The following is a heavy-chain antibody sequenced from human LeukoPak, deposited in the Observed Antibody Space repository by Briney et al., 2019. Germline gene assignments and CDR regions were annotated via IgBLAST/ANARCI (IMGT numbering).Heavy chain of an antibody. J-gene: IGHJ4*02. V-gene: IGHV3-49*03. D-gene: IGHD7-27*01. CDR3: TRGEDWGFPIGDY. CDR1: GFTFSSYG. Sequence: PAGGSLRLSCAASGFTFSSYGMHWFRQAPGKGLEWVGFIRSKAYGGTTEYAASVKGRFTISRDDSKSIGYLQMNSLKTEDTAVYYCTRGEDWGFPIGDYWGQGTLVTVSS. CDR2: IRSKAYGGTT.